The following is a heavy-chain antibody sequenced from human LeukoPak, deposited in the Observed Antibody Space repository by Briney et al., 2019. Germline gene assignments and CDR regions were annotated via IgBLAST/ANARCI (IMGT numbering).Heavy chain of an antibody. CDR1: GGSISSSTYY. V-gene: IGHV4-39*01. D-gene: IGHD6-13*01. CDR2: IYYSGST. Sequence: SETLSLTCTVSGGSISSSTYYWGWVRQPPGRGVEWVGSIYYSGSTYYNPSLKSPPTISLDTSKNQFSLKLTSVTAADTAVYYCARLIAAAGRGIDHWGQGTLVTVSS. CDR3: ARLIAAAGRGIDH. J-gene: IGHJ4*02.